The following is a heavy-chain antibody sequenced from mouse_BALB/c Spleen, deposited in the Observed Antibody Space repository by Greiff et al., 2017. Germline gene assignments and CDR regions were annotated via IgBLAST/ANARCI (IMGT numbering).Heavy chain of an antibody. J-gene: IGHJ2*01. CDR2: IYYIGTI. Sequence: EVQLQESGPGLVKPSQTVSLSCTVTGISITTGYYRWSWIRQFPGNKLEWIGYIYYIGTITYNPSFTSRTTITRDTSKNQFFLEMNSLTAEDTATYYCARDGGYLDYWGQGTTLTVSS. CDR3: ARDGGYLDY. CDR1: GISITTGYYR. V-gene: IGHV3-5*02.